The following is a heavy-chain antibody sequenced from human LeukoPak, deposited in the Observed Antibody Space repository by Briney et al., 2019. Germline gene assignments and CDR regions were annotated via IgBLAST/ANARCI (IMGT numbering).Heavy chain of an antibody. CDR2: ISSSGSII. CDR3: AKQFSKFLIFPKKHSSGYLIDY. V-gene: IGHV3-11*04. J-gene: IGHJ4*02. Sequence: GGSLRLSCAASGFIFSDYYMSWIRQAPGKGLEWVSYISSSGSIIYYADSVKGRFTISRDNAKNSLYLQMNSLRAEDTAVYYCAKQFSKFLIFPKKHSSGYLIDYWGQGTLVTVSS. D-gene: IGHD3-22*01. CDR1: GFIFSDYY.